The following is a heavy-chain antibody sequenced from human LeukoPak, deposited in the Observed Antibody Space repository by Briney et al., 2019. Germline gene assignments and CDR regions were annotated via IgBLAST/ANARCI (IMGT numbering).Heavy chain of an antibody. CDR2: IYPGDSDT. J-gene: IGHJ4*02. CDR3: ARPIDYGDSTRYYFDY. Sequence: PGESLKISCKGSGYSFTSYWIGWVRQMPGKGLEWMGIIYPGDSDTRYSPSFQGQVTISADKSISTAYLQWSSLKASDTAIYYCARPIDYGDSTRYYFDYWGQGTLVTVSS. D-gene: IGHD4-17*01. V-gene: IGHV5-51*01. CDR1: GYSFTSYW.